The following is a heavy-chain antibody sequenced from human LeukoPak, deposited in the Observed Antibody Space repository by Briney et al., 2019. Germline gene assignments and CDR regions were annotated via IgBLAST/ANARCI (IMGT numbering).Heavy chain of an antibody. D-gene: IGHD1-14*01. CDR3: ARHGSKFYYYYMDV. Sequence: SETLSLTCSVSGASISNDYWSWMRQPPGKGLEWIGYIYYSGSTNYNPSLKSRVTISVDTSKNQFSLKLSSVTAADTAVYYCARHGSKFYYYYMDVWGKGTTVTVSS. CDR1: GASISNDY. J-gene: IGHJ6*03. CDR2: IYYSGST. V-gene: IGHV4-59*08.